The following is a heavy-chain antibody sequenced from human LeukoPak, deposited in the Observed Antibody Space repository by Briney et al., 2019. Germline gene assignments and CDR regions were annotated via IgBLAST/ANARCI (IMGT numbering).Heavy chain of an antibody. CDR3: TRDEMIWFGELSYFDY. Sequence: GGSLRLSCTASGFTFGDYAMIWVRQAPGKGLEWVGFIRSKAYGGTTEYAASVEGRFTISRDDSKSIAYLQMNSLKTEDTAVYYCTRDEMIWFGELSYFDYWGQGTLVTVSS. D-gene: IGHD3-10*01. CDR1: GFTFGDYA. V-gene: IGHV3-49*04. CDR2: IRSKAYGGTT. J-gene: IGHJ4*02.